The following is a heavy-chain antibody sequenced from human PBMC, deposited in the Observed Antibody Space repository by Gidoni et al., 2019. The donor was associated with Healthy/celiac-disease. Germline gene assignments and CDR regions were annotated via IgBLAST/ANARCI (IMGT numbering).Heavy chain of an antibody. CDR3: TRAKDPGIAAAGWGRFAFDI. V-gene: IGHV3-49*03. Sequence: EVQLVESGGGLVQPGRSLRLSCTASGFTFGDYAMSWFSQAPGKGLEWVGFIRSKAYGVTTEYAASVKGRFTISRDDSKSIAYLQMNSLKTEDTAVYYCTRAKDPGIAAAGWGRFAFDIWGQGTMVTVSS. CDR2: IRSKAYGVTT. D-gene: IGHD6-13*01. CDR1: GFTFGDYA. J-gene: IGHJ3*02.